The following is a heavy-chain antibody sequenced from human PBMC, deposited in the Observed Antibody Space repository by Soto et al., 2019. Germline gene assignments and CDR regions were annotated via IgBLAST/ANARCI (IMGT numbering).Heavy chain of an antibody. D-gene: IGHD6-19*01. CDR2: ISYDGSNK. J-gene: IGHJ2*01. Sequence: HPGGSLRLSCAASGFTFSSYAMHWVRQAPGKGLEWVAVISYDGSNKYYADSVKGRFTISRDNSKNTLYLQMNSLRAEDTAVYYCARVRLAVPRYWYFDLWGRGTLVTVSS. V-gene: IGHV3-30-3*01. CDR1: GFTFSSYA. CDR3: ARVRLAVPRYWYFDL.